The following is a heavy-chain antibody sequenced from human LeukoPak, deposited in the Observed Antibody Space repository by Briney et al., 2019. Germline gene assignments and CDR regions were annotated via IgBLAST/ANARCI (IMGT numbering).Heavy chain of an antibody. J-gene: IGHJ4*02. CDR2: ISGSGGST. V-gene: IGHV3-23*01. CDR3: AKYSNDDFWSGYYPDY. D-gene: IGHD3-3*01. Sequence: GGSLRLSCAAFGFTFSSYAMSWVRQAPGKGLEWVSSISGSGGSTYYSDSVKGRFTISRDNSKNTLSLQMNSLRAEDTAVYYCAKYSNDDFWSGYYPDYWGQGTLVTVSS. CDR1: GFTFSSYA.